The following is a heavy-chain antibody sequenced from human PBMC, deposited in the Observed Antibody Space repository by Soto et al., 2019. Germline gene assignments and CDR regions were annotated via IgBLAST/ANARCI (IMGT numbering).Heavy chain of an antibody. J-gene: IGHJ4*02. Sequence: QVQLVESGGGVVQPGRSLRLSCAASGFTFSSYAIQWVRQAPGKGLEWVAVISYDGSNKYYADSVKGRFTISRDNSKNTLYLQMNSLRAEHTAVYYCARESGGSFDYWGQGTLVTVSS. CDR1: GFTFSSYA. CDR3: ARESGGSFDY. CDR2: ISYDGSNK. D-gene: IGHD2-15*01. V-gene: IGHV3-30-3*01.